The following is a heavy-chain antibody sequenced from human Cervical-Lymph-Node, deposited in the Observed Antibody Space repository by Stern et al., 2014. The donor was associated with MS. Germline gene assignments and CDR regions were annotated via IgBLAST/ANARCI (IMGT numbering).Heavy chain of an antibody. Sequence: VQLVQSGAEVKKPGASVKVSCKASGYSFTSYYIHWVRQAPGQGLEWMGGIHPGAGYTIYAQNFQGRVTMTTDTSTSTAYLELRTLRSEDTAIYYCARIKSTALNDAFDIWGHGTMVLVSS. CDR1: GYSFTSYY. D-gene: IGHD4-17*01. J-gene: IGHJ3*02. CDR3: ARIKSTALNDAFDI. CDR2: IHPGAGYT. V-gene: IGHV1-46*01.